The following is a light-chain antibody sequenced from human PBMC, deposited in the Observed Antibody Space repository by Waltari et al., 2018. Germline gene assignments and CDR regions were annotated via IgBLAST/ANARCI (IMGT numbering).Light chain of an antibody. V-gene: IGLV3-19*01. J-gene: IGLJ3*02. CDR1: SLRSYY. CDR2: GKN. CDR3: NSRDSSGNHLE. Sequence: SSELTQDPAVSVALGQTVRITCQGDSLRSYYASWYQQMPGQAPVLVIYGKNNRPSGIPDRFSGSSSVNTASLTITRAQAEEEADYYCNSRDSSGNHLEFGGGTKLTVL.